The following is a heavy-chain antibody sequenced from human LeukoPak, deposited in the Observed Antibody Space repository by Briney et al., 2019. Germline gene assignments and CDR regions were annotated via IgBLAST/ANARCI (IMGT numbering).Heavy chain of an antibody. J-gene: IGHJ5*02. CDR2: IYYSGST. CDR3: ARGWHYYDSSGYYYSGGFGFDP. D-gene: IGHD3-22*01. V-gene: IGHV4-59*01. Sequence: PSETLSLTCTVSGGSISSYYWSWIRQPPGKGLEWIGCIYYSGSTNYNPSLKSRDTISVDTSKNQFSLKLSSVTAADTAVYYCARGWHYYDSSGYYYSGGFGFDPWGQGALVTVSS. CDR1: GGSISSYY.